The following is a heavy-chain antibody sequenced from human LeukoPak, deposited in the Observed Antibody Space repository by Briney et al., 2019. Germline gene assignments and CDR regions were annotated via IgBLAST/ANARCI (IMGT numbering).Heavy chain of an antibody. CDR3: ARLVSDYDILTGYLSYNWFDP. CDR1: GGSISSYY. D-gene: IGHD3-9*01. J-gene: IGHJ5*02. Sequence: PSETLSLTCTVSGGSISSYYWSWIRQPPGKGLEWIGYIYTSGSTNYNPSLKSLVTISVDTSKNQFSLKLSSVTAADTAVYYCARLVSDYDILTGYLSYNWFDPWGQGTLVTVSS. V-gene: IGHV4-4*09. CDR2: IYTSGST.